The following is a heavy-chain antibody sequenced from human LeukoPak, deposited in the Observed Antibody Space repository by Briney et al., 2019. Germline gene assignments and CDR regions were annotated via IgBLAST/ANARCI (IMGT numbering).Heavy chain of an antibody. J-gene: IGHJ3*02. V-gene: IGHV1-69*13. CDR2: IIPIFGTA. D-gene: IGHD5-24*01. Sequence: SVKVSCKASGGTFSSYAISWVRQAPGQGLGWMGGIIPIFGTANYAQKFQGRVTITADESTSTAYMELSSLRSEDTAVYYCARFPFQEMAAFDIWGQGTMVTVSS. CDR1: GGTFSSYA. CDR3: ARFPFQEMAAFDI.